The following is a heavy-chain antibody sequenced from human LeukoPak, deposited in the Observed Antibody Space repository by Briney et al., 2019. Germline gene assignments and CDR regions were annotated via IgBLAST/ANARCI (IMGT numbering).Heavy chain of an antibody. J-gene: IGHJ6*02. D-gene: IGHD3-3*01. CDR2: ISSDGYNK. CDR1: GFTFSSYA. CDR3: ARGLRDDFWSGYYVPYYYYGMDV. V-gene: IGHV3-30*03. Sequence: GGSLRLSCATSGFTFSSYAMHWVRQAPGKGLEWVAVISSDGYNKYFGDSVRGRFTISRDSPKNTLFLQMNSLTAEDTAVYYCARGLRDDFWSGYYVPYYYYGMDVWGQGTTVTVSS.